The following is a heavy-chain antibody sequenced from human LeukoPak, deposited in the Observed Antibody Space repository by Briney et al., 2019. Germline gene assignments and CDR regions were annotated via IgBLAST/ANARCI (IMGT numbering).Heavy chain of an antibody. D-gene: IGHD6-13*01. J-gene: IGHJ6*03. CDR1: GGSISSYY. CDR3: AREVLYSSSWENYYYYMDV. CDR2: IYYSGST. Sequence: SETLSLTCTVSGGSISSYYWSWIRQPPGKGLEWIGYIYYSGSTNYNPSLKSRVTISVDTSKNQFSLKLSSVTAADTAVYYCAREVLYSSSWENYYYYMDVWGKGTTVTVSS. V-gene: IGHV4-59*12.